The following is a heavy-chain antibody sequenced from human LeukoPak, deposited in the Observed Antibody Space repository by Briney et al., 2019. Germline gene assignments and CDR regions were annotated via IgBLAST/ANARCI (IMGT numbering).Heavy chain of an antibody. J-gene: IGHJ3*02. CDR1: GFTFSSYA. Sequence: PGGSLRLSCAASGFTFSSYAVNWVRQAPGKGLEWVSVIYSGGSTYYADSVKGRFNISRDNSKNTLYLQMNSLSAEDTAVYYCARGGSGDAFDIWGQGTMVTVSS. CDR2: IYSGGST. D-gene: IGHD3-16*01. V-gene: IGHV3-66*01. CDR3: ARGGSGDAFDI.